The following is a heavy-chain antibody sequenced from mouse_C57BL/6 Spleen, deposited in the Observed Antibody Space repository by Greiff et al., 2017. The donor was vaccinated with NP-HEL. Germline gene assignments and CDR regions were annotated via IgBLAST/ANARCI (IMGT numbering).Heavy chain of an antibody. CDR1: GYAFSSSW. Sequence: QVQLKQSGPELVKPGASVKISCKASGYAFSSSWMNWVKQRPGKGLEWIGRIYPGDGDTNYNGKFKGKATLTADKSSSTAYMQLSSLTSGDSAVYFCARWGLKGYYAMDYWGQGTSVTVSS. J-gene: IGHJ4*01. CDR2: IYPGDGDT. V-gene: IGHV1-82*01. CDR3: ARWGLKGYYAMDY. D-gene: IGHD1-3*01.